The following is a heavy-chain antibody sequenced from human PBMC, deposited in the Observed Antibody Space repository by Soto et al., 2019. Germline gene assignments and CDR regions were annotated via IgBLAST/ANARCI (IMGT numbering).Heavy chain of an antibody. Sequence: QVHLQESGPGLVKPSETLSLTCTVSGDSISSSYWNWIRQAPGKGLEWIGYIYYSGSTNFSPSLKSRVTISIDTSKEQFSLKLSSVTAADTAVYYCARLYPFYDLLTGSQLYAFDIWGQGTRVTVSS. J-gene: IGHJ3*02. CDR2: IYYSGST. CDR1: GDSISSSY. V-gene: IGHV4-59*01. CDR3: ARLYPFYDLLTGSQLYAFDI. D-gene: IGHD3-9*01.